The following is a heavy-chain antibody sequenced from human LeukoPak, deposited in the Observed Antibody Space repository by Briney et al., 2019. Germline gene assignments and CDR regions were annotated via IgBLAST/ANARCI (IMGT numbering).Heavy chain of an antibody. CDR3: ARFGTDFWSGYGHDY. CDR2: IRYDGSNK. J-gene: IGHJ4*02. Sequence: GGTLRLSCAASGFTFSTYGMSWVRQAPGKGLEWVAFIRYDGSNKYYADSVKGRFTISRDNAKNTLYLQMNSLRAEDTAVYYCARFGTDFWSGYGHDYWGLGTLVTVSS. CDR1: GFTFSTYG. D-gene: IGHD3-3*01. V-gene: IGHV3-33*08.